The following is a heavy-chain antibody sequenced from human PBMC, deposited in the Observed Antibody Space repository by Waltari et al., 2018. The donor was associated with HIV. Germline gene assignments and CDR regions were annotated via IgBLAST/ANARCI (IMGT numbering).Heavy chain of an antibody. D-gene: IGHD3-10*01. Sequence: EVQLEQSGAEVKKPGESLKISCKGSGYSFTSYWIAWVRKMPGKGLEWNGIIEPGESETKYSPSVQGQGTISADKSISTAYLQWIGLKASDTAMYYCAVLRESLQWGQGTLVTVSS. CDR3: AVLRESLQ. V-gene: IGHV5-51*01. CDR1: GYSFTSYW. J-gene: IGHJ4*02. CDR2: IEPGESET.